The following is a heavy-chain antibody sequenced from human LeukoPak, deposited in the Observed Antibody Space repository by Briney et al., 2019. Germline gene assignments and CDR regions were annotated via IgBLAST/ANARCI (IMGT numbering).Heavy chain of an antibody. V-gene: IGHV3-66*01. CDR2: IYSGGST. Sequence: GGSLRLSCAASGFTVSSNYMSWVRQAPGKGLEWVSVIYSGGSTYYADSVKGRFTISRDNSKNTYLQMNSLRAEDTAVYYRARDAPYGGYLGYWGQGTLVTVSS. CDR3: ARDAPYGGYLGY. CDR1: GFTVSSNY. J-gene: IGHJ4*02. D-gene: IGHD5-12*01.